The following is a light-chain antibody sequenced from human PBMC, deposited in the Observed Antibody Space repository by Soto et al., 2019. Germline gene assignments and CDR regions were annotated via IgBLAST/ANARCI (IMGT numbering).Light chain of an antibody. CDR3: AAWDDSLNARGV. J-gene: IGLJ3*02. Sequence: QSVLTQPPSASGTPGQRVTISCSGSRSNIGNNAVSWYQQLPGTAPKLLIYNNNQRPSGVPDRFAGSKSGTSASLAISGLQSEGEGDYYCAAWDDSLNARGVFGGGTKLTVL. V-gene: IGLV1-44*01. CDR1: RSNIGNNA. CDR2: NNN.